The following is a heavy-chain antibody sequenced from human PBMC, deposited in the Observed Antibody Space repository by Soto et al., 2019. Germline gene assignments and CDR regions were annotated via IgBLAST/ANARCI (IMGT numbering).Heavy chain of an antibody. CDR3: AREWDYCMDV. D-gene: IGHD1-26*01. CDR1: GGTFSSYA. V-gene: IGHV1-69*06. CDR2: IIPIFGTA. J-gene: IGHJ6*02. Sequence: QVQLVQSGAEVKKPGSSVKVSCKASGGTFSSYAISWVRQAPGQGIEWMGGIIPIFGTANYAQKFQGRVKITADKSPRTAYMELSSLRSEDTAVYYCAREWDYCMDVWGQGTTVTVSS.